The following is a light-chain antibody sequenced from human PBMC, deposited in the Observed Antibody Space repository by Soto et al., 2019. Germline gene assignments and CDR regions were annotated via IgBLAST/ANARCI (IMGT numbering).Light chain of an antibody. CDR3: QQYSDWPLT. V-gene: IGKV3D-15*01. Sequence: EIVMTQSPATLSVSPGERVNLSCRHSQTVHSHLAWYQQRPGQAPRPLIYAASTRATGIPGRFSGNGFGTEFTLTISSLQSEDFAVYYCQQYSDWPLTFGGGTKVEIK. CDR1: QTVHSH. J-gene: IGKJ4*01. CDR2: AAS.